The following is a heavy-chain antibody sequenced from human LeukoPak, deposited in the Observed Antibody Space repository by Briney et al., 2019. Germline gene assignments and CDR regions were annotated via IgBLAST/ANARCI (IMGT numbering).Heavy chain of an antibody. CDR2: ISYSGST. CDR1: VDSLSIYH. CDR3: ARVGRGDHTWGSYYYDH. V-gene: IGHV4-59*01. D-gene: IGHD3-16*01. J-gene: IGHJ4*02. Sequence: SESLSLTCTVSVDSLSIYHWSWIRQPPAKGLEWSVYISYSGSTNYNPSIKGRVTISVDTSKNQFSLKLSSVTAADTAVYYCARVGRGDHTWGSYYYDHWGQGTLVTVSS.